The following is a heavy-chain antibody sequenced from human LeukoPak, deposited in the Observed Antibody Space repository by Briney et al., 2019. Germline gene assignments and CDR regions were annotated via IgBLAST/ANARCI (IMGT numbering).Heavy chain of an antibody. D-gene: IGHD3-10*01. CDR3: ARDRQLLWFGESPTGYFDY. V-gene: IGHV1-8*03. Sequence: ASVKVSCKVSGYTFTSYDINWVRQATGQGLEWMGWMNPNSGNTGYAQKFQGRVTITRNTSISTAYMELSSLRSEDTAVYYCARDRQLLWFGESPTGYFDYWGQGTLVTVSS. CDR1: GYTFTSYD. CDR2: MNPNSGNT. J-gene: IGHJ4*02.